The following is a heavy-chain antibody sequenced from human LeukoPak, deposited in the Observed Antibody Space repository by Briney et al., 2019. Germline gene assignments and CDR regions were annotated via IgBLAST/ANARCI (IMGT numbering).Heavy chain of an antibody. D-gene: IGHD6-13*01. CDR2: FDPEDGDT. J-gene: IGHJ5*02. CDR3: ATDFLAAAGQASS. Sequence: GASVKVSCKVSGYTLTELSMHWVRQAPGKGLEWMGGFDPEDGDTIYAQKFQGRVTMTEDTSTDTAYMELSSLRSEDTAVYYCATDFLAAAGQASSWGQGTLVTVSS. V-gene: IGHV1-24*01. CDR1: GYTLTELS.